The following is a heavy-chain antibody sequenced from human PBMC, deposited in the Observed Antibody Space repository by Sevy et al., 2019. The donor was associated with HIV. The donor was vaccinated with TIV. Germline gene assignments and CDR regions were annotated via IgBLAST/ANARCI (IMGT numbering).Heavy chain of an antibody. CDR2: TYYRSKWYS. V-gene: IGHV6-1*01. D-gene: IGHD1-7*01. Sequence: SQTLSLTCAISGDSVSTSSVTWNWFRQSPSRGLEWLGRTYYRSKWYSDYEVSVKGRVTINPDTSKNQFSLHLESVTPEDTAVYFCARGDELNSYYYGMDVWGQGTTVTVSS. J-gene: IGHJ6*02. CDR3: ARGDELNSYYYGMDV. CDR1: GDSVSTSSVT.